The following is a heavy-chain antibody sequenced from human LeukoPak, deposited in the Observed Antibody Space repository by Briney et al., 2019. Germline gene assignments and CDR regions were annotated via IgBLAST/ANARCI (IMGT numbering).Heavy chain of an antibody. CDR3: ARELAVPATGD. CDR1: GFTFSSYC. J-gene: IGHJ4*02. Sequence: GGSLTLSCAASGFTFSSYCMSWVRQAPGKGLEWVSSISGSGGSTYYADSVKGRFTISRDNSKKTLYLQMNSLRAEDTAVYYCARELAVPATGDWGQGTLVTVSS. D-gene: IGHD2-15*01. CDR2: ISGSGGST. V-gene: IGHV3-23*01.